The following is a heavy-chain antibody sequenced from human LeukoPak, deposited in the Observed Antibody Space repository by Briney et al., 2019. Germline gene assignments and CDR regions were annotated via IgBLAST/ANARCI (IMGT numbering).Heavy chain of an antibody. CDR1: GGSISSSSYY. J-gene: IGHJ4*02. CDR2: IYYSGST. Sequence: SETLSLTCTVSGGSISSSSYYWGWIRQPPGKGLEWIGSIYYSGSTYYNPSLKSRVTISVDTSKNQFSLKLSSVTAVDTAVYYCARHVYDFWSGYYASRFDYWGQGTLVTVSS. CDR3: ARHVYDFWSGYYASRFDY. D-gene: IGHD3-3*01. V-gene: IGHV4-39*01.